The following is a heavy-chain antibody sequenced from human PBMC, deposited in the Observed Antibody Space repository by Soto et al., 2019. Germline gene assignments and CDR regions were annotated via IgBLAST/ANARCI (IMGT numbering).Heavy chain of an antibody. CDR1: GFTFSSYG. J-gene: IGHJ4*02. CDR2: ISYDGSNK. V-gene: IGHV3-30*03. CDR3: ATGDIVVVPAAIVY. Sequence: QVQLVESGGGVVQPGRSLRLSCAASGFTFSSYGMHWVRQAPGKGLEWVAVISYDGSNKYYADSVKGRFTISRDNSKNTLYLPMNSLRAEDTAVYYCATGDIVVVPAAIVYWGQGTLVTVSS. D-gene: IGHD2-2*01.